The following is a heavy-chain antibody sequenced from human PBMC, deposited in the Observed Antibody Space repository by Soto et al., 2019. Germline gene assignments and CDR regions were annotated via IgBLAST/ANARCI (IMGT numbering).Heavy chain of an antibody. CDR3: AKAGAAYSSSWYAGYYFDY. Sequence: GESLKISCKAIGYTFTNYWIGWVRQTPGKGLEWMGIIFPGDSDTRYNPSFEGQVTVSADESISTAYLQWNTLKASDTAMYYCAKAGAAYSSSWYAGYYFDYWGQGTLVTVSS. CDR1: GYTFTNYW. V-gene: IGHV5-51*01. J-gene: IGHJ4*02. CDR2: IFPGDSDT. D-gene: IGHD6-13*01.